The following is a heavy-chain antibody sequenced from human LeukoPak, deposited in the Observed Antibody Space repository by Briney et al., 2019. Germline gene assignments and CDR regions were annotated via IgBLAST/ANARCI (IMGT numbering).Heavy chain of an antibody. CDR2: IKHDGSEK. Sequence: GGSLRLSCAASGFRFSNYWMAWVRQAPGKGLEWVANIKHDGSEKNYVDSVKGRFTISRDNAKNSVYLQMISLRVEDTAVYYCARDPDGPDYWGQGTLVAVSS. D-gene: IGHD5-24*01. CDR1: GFRFSNYW. CDR3: ARDPDGPDY. V-gene: IGHV3-7*01. J-gene: IGHJ4*02.